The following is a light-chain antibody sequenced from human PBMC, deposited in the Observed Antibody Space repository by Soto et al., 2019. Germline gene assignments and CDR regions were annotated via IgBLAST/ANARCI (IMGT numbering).Light chain of an antibody. CDR2: GAS. CDR1: QNGSRH. CDR3: QQYHNWPPQYT. V-gene: IGKV3-15*01. Sequence: EIVITQSPTNLSVSPGGRATLSCRANQNGSRHFAWYQQKPGQAPRLLIHGASTRATGVPARFSGSGSGTEFTLTITSLQSEDFAVYYCQQYHNWPPQYTFGQGTKLQIK. J-gene: IGKJ2*01.